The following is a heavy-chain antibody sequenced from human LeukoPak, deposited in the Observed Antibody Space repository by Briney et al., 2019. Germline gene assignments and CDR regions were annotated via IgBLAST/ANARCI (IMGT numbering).Heavy chain of an antibody. CDR2: MSGSGGST. CDR1: GFTFSSYA. CDR3: ATSQVAMFRGYYFDY. D-gene: IGHD3-10*01. V-gene: IGHV3-23*01. J-gene: IGHJ4*02. Sequence: GGSLRLSCAASGFTFSSYAMSWVRQAPGKGLEWVSGMSGSGGSTYYADSVKGRFTISRDNSKNTLYLQMNSLRAEDTAVYYCATSQVAMFRGYYFDYWGQGTLVTASS.